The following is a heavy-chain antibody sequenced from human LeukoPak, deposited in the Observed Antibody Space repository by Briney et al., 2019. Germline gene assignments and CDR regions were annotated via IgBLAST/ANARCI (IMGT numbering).Heavy chain of an antibody. J-gene: IGHJ4*02. CDR3: TTDSRTAPPPHFDY. CDR2: IKSKTDGETI. CDR1: GFSFSKAW. Sequence: GGSLRLSCAASGFSFSKAWMSWVRQAPGKGLEWVGRIKSKTDGETIQYAAPVEGRFTISRDDSKNTLDLQMNSLKTEDTAVYYCTTDSRTAPPPHFDYWGQGSLVTVSS. D-gene: IGHD5-18*01. V-gene: IGHV3-15*01.